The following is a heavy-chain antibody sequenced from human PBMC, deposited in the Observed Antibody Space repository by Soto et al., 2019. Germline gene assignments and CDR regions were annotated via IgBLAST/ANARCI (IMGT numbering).Heavy chain of an antibody. V-gene: IGHV1-18*04. CDR1: GYTFTSYG. CDR3: ARDGEVARRLYYYYYGMDV. CDR2: ISAYNGNT. Sequence: QVQLVQSGAEVKKPGASVKVSSTASGYTFTSYGISWVRQAPGQGLEWMGWISAYNGNTNYAQKLQGRVTMTTDTSTSTAYMELRSLRSDDTAVYYCARDGEVARRLYYYYYGMDVWGQGTTVTVSS. D-gene: IGHD2-15*01. J-gene: IGHJ6*02.